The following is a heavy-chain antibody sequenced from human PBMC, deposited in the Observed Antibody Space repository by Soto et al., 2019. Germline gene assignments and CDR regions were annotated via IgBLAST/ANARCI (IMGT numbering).Heavy chain of an antibody. CDR1: GFTFSTYA. Sequence: EVQLLESGGGLVQPGGSLRVSCVASGFTFSTYAMTWVRQAPGKGLEWVSIISGSGASTHYADSVKGRFTISRDNSKNTLYLQKNSLRAEDTAVYYCAKRYSSGWNAFDYWGQGTLVTVSS. CDR2: ISGSGAST. D-gene: IGHD6-19*01. J-gene: IGHJ4*02. V-gene: IGHV3-23*01. CDR3: AKRYSSGWNAFDY.